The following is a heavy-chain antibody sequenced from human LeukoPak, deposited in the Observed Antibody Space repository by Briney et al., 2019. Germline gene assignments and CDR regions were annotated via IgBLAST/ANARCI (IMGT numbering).Heavy chain of an antibody. D-gene: IGHD6-13*01. CDR2: IYTSGST. Sequence: PSQTLSLTCSVSGGSINSGAYYWSWIRQSAGKGLEWIGRIYTSGSTNYNPSLESRVTISGDTSKNQFSLKLTSVTAADTAVYYCARWWYSSQYYYYYYGMDVWGQGTTVTVSS. CDR3: ARWWYSSQYYYYYYGMDV. CDR1: GGSINSGAYY. J-gene: IGHJ6*02. V-gene: IGHV4-61*02.